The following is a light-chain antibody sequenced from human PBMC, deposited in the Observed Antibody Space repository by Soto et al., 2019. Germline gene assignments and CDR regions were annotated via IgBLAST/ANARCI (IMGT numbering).Light chain of an antibody. CDR1: QSILSTSNNYDY. CDR2: WAS. CDR3: QQYYSTPWT. Sequence: DIVVTQSPDSLALSLGERATINCKSSQSILSTSNNYDYHHLPRYQQKPGQPPKLLIYWASTREAGVPDRFSGSGSVTDFTLTISSLQAQDVAVYYCQQYYSTPWTFGQGTKVDIK. V-gene: IGKV4-1*01. J-gene: IGKJ1*01.